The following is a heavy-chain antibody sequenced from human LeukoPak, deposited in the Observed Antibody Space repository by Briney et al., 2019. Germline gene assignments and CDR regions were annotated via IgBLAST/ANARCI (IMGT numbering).Heavy chain of an antibody. CDR1: GFTFSRHG. Sequence: GGSLRLSCAASGFTFSRHGMHWVRQAPGKGLEWVALIYYDGSHTDYVDSVKGRFTISRDNSKNTLYLQMNSLRAEDTAVYYCAKDQSRSYAPDYWGQGTLVTVSS. CDR2: IYYDGSHT. CDR3: AKDQSRSYAPDY. V-gene: IGHV3-33*06. D-gene: IGHD1-26*01. J-gene: IGHJ4*02.